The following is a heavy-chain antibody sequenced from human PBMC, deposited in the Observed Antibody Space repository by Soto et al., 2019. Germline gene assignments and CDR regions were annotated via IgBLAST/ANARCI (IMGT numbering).Heavy chain of an antibody. CDR1: GYTFTNFD. V-gene: IGHV1-8*01. CDR3: ARGGLFGSGSYHIGY. D-gene: IGHD3-10*01. J-gene: IGHJ4*02. Sequence: ASVKVSCKASGYTFTNFDINWVRQATGQGLEWLGWMNPNSGNTGYAQKFQGRVTMTRNTSITTAYMELSSLRSDDTAVYYCARGGLFGSGSYHIGYWGQGTLVTSPQ. CDR2: MNPNSGNT.